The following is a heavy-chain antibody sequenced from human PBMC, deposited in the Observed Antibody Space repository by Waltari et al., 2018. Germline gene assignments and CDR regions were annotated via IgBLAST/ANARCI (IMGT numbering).Heavy chain of an antibody. D-gene: IGHD3-16*01. Sequence: QVQLVQSGAEVKKPGASVRVSCKTSGYTFIDYYIHWVRQAPGQGLEWMGRVIPKSGGTSYPQKFKDRVTMTSDTSISTAYMELRRLTFDDTAVYFCARWPALSADPYYFDYWGQGTLVTVSS. CDR3: ARWPALSADPYYFDY. CDR2: VIPKSGGT. CDR1: GYTFIDYY. J-gene: IGHJ4*02. V-gene: IGHV1-2*06.